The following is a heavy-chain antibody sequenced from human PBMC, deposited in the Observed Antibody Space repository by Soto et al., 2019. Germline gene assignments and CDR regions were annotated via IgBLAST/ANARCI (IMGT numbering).Heavy chain of an antibody. D-gene: IGHD3-22*01. CDR2: IHWNDDK. Sequence: SGPTLVNPTQTLTLTCSVSGFSLSAYGVRVIWFRQPPGETLEWLALIHWNDDKRYSPYLKSRLTITKDTSKNQMVLTLTNLDPLDTGTYFCAHTKDSSGFLTSWGQGILVTVAS. J-gene: IGHJ5*02. V-gene: IGHV2-5*01. CDR3: AHTKDSSGFLTS. CDR1: GFSLSAYGVR.